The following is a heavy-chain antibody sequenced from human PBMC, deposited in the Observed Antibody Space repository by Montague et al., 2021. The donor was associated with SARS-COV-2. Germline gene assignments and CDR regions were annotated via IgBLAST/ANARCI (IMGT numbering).Heavy chain of an antibody. V-gene: IGHV3-74*01. Sequence: SLRLSCAASGFTFSRYCMHWVRQAPGKGLVWVSRINTDGSNICYADSVKGRFAVSRDNAKNTLYLQMDSLRAEDTAVYYCARDDSDRGVMWGSNVYYLYGMDVWGQGTTVTVSS. CDR1: GFTFSRYC. CDR2: INTDGSNI. J-gene: IGHJ6*02. D-gene: IGHD2-8*01. CDR3: ARDDSDRGVMWGSNVYYLYGMDV.